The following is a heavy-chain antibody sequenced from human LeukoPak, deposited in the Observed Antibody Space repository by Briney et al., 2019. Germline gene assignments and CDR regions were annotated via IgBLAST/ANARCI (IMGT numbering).Heavy chain of an antibody. Sequence: SETLSLTCTVSGGSISSGSYYWSWIRQPAGKGLEWIGRIYTSGSTNYNPSLKSRATISVDTSKNQFSLKLSSVTAADTAVYYCARGLVVVKGNWFDPWGQGTLVTVSS. J-gene: IGHJ5*02. D-gene: IGHD3-22*01. CDR2: IYTSGST. V-gene: IGHV4-61*02. CDR3: ARGLVVVKGNWFDP. CDR1: GGSISSGSYY.